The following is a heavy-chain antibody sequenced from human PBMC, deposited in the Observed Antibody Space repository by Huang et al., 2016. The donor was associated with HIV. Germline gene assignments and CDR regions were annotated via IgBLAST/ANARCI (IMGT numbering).Heavy chain of an antibody. CDR1: GESFSGYY. V-gene: IGHV4-34*01. J-gene: IGHJ2*01. CDR3: ARGRSMVVFPIRYWYFDL. D-gene: IGHD3-10*01. CDR2: INHNGNT. Sequence: QVQLQQWGAGLLKPSETLSLTCAVFGESFSGYYGTWIRQPPGKGLEWIGEINHNGNTNYHPSLKSPVTMSGDTSRNQISLNLRSVTAADTAVYYCARGRSMVVFPIRYWYFDLWGRGTLVTVSS.